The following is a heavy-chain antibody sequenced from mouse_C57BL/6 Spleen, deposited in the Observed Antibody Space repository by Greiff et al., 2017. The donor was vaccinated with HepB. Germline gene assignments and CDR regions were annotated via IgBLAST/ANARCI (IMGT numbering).Heavy chain of an antibody. CDR3: ARDYYGSSSPFAY. V-gene: IGHV1-50*01. CDR2: IDPSDSDT. Sequence: QVHVKQPGAELVKPGASVKLSCKASGYTFTSYWMQWVKQRPGQGLERIGEIDPSDSDTNYNQKFKGKATLTVDTSSSTAYMQLSSLTSEDSAVYYCARDYYGSSSPFAYWGQGTLVTVSA. D-gene: IGHD1-1*01. CDR1: GYTFTSYW. J-gene: IGHJ3*01.